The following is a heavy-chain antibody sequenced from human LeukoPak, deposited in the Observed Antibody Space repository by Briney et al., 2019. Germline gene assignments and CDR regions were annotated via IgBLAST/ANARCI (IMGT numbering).Heavy chain of an antibody. D-gene: IGHD3-22*01. CDR1: GMSITSRHY. J-gene: IGHJ4*02. CDR2: TSHSDSP. Sequence: PSETLSLTCSVSGMSITSRHYWGWIRQTPGKGLEWIGSTSHSDSPYYNPSLESRVTISVDTSKNQFSLKLSSVTAADTAVYYCARLMDSSGCFDYWGQGTLVTVSS. V-gene: IGHV4-38-2*02. CDR3: ARLMDSSGCFDY.